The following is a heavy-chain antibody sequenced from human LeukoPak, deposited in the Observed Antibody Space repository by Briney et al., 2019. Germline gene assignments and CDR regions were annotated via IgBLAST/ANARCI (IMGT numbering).Heavy chain of an antibody. CDR1: GGSISSSSYY. CDR2: IYYSGST. CDR3: AREGYSGYDWPFDY. V-gene: IGHV4-39*07. Sequence: SETLSLTCTVSGGSISSSSYYWGWIRQPPGKGLEWIGSIYYSGSTYYNPSLKSRVTISVDTSKNQFSLKLSSVTAADTAVYYCAREGYSGYDWPFDYWGQGTLVTVSS. J-gene: IGHJ4*02. D-gene: IGHD5-12*01.